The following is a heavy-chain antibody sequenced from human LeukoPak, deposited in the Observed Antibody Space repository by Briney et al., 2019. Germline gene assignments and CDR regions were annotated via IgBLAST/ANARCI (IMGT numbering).Heavy chain of an antibody. CDR2: ISYDGSNK. J-gene: IGHJ4*02. CDR3: ARSYGSGSLLDY. D-gene: IGHD3-10*01. V-gene: IGHV3-30*03. CDR1: GFTFSSYG. Sequence: GGSLRLSCAASGFTFSSYGMHWVRQAPGKGLEWVAVISYDGSNKYYADSVKGRFTISRDNSKNTLYLQMNSLRAEDTAVYYCARSYGSGSLLDYWGQGTLVTISS.